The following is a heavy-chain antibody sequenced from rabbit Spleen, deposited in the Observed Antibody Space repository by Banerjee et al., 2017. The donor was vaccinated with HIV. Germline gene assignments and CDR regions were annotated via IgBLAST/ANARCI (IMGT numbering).Heavy chain of an antibody. CDR2: IYPDSSGST. CDR1: GFSLSSDYY. Sequence: QSLEESGGDLVKPGASLTLTCTASGFSLSSDYYMCWVRQAPGKGLECGACIYPDSSGSTYYANWARGRLTISKASSTTVTLEMTRLTAADTATYFCARDTSSSFSSYGMDLWGPGTLVTVS. CDR3: ARDTSSSFSSYGMDL. J-gene: IGHJ6*01. V-gene: IGHV1S40*01. D-gene: IGHD1-1*01.